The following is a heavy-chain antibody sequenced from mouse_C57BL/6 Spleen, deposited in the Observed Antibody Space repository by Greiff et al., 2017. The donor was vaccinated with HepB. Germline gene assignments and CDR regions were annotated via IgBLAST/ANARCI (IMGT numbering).Heavy chain of an antibody. V-gene: IGHV5-6*01. CDR3: ARGGGGRGDYFDY. J-gene: IGHJ2*01. CDR1: GFTFSSYG. CDR2: ISSGGSYT. D-gene: IGHD3-3*01. Sequence: EVKLMESGGDLVKPGGSLKLSCAASGFTFSSYGMSWVRQTPDKRLAWVATISSGGSYTYYPDSVNGRFTISRDNAKNTLYLQMSSLKSEDTAMYHCARGGGGRGDYFDYWGQGTTLTVSS.